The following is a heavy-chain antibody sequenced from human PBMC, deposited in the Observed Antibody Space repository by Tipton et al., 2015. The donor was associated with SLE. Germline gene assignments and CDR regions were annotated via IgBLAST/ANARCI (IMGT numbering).Heavy chain of an antibody. J-gene: IGHJ5*02. D-gene: IGHD6-13*01. Sequence: TLSLTCAVYGGSFSGYYWSWIRQPPGKGLEWIGEINHSGSTNYNPSLKSRVTISVDTSKNQFPLKLSSVTAADTAVYYCATRSSSWPFDPWGQGTLVTVSS. CDR1: GGSFSGYY. V-gene: IGHV4-34*01. CDR2: INHSGST. CDR3: ATRSSSWPFDP.